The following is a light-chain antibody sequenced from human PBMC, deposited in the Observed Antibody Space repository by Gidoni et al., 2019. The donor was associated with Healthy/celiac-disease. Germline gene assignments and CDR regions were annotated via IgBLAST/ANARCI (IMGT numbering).Light chain of an antibody. Sequence: QSALTQPASVSGSPGQSITISCTGTSSDVGGYNYVSWYQQHPGKAPKLMIYDVSNRPSGVSNRFSCSKSGNTASLTISGLQAEDEADYYCSSYTSSSTLGFFGTGTKVTVL. CDR2: DVS. J-gene: IGLJ1*01. CDR3: SSYTSSSTLGF. CDR1: SSDVGGYNY. V-gene: IGLV2-14*01.